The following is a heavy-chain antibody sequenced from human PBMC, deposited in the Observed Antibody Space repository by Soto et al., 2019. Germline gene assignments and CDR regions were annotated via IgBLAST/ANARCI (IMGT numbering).Heavy chain of an antibody. CDR3: ASYRPDSGYAYGGTADY. J-gene: IGHJ4*01. Sequence: ASLKVSCKASDYTFTSYGISWARQAPGQGLEWMGWISAYNGNTNYVQKLQGGDTMTTDTSTSTAYMELRSPRSDDTAVYYCASYRPDSGYAYGGTADYWG. CDR1: DYTFTSYG. V-gene: IGHV1-18*04. D-gene: IGHD5-12*01. CDR2: ISAYNGNT.